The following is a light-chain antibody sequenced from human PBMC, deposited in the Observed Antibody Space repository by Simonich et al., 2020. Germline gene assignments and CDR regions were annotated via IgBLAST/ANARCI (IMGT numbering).Light chain of an antibody. Sequence: QSALTQPASVSGSPGQSITLSCTGTSRDVGSYNLVSWYQQHPGKAPKLMIYEGSKRPSGVSNRFSGSKSGNTASLTISGLQAEDEADYYCSSYTSSSTLVFGGGTKLTVL. CDR1: SRDVGSYNL. V-gene: IGLV2-14*02. CDR2: EGS. CDR3: SSYTSSSTLV. J-gene: IGLJ3*02.